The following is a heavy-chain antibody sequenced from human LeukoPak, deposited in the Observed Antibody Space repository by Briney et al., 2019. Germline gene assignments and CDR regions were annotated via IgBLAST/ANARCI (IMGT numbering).Heavy chain of an antibody. V-gene: IGHV3-20*04. J-gene: IGHJ4*02. CDR1: GFSFDDHG. CDR3: VKDRSFNRGEPIDY. D-gene: IGHD3-16*01. CDR2: ITWNGGST. Sequence: PGGSLRLSCAASGFSFDDHGMGWVRQAPGQGLEWVSGITWNGGSTGYAESVKGRFTISRDNAKNSLFLQMNSLRVDDTALYYCVKDRSFNRGEPIDYWGQGTLVVVSS.